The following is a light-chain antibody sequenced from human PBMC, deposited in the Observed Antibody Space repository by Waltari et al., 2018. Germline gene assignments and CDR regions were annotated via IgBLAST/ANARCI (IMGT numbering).Light chain of an antibody. J-gene: IGKJ2*02. Sequence: DIQMTQSQSSLSASVGDRVPITCRASQSISSYLNWYQQKPGKAPKLLIYAASSLQSGVPSRCSGSGAGTDFTRTISSLQPEDCATYYCQQSYSTPWTFGQGTKLEIK. CDR1: QSISSY. V-gene: IGKV1-39*01. CDR2: AAS. CDR3: QQSYSTPWT.